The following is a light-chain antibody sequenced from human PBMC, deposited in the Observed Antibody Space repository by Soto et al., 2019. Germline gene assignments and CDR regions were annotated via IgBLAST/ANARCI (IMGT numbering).Light chain of an antibody. CDR2: END. CDR1: SSNTGNNY. V-gene: IGLV1-51*02. Sequence: QSVLTQPPSVSAAAGQKVTISCSGSSSNTGNNYVSWYQQLPGTTPKLLIYENDKRPSGIPDRFSGSKSGTSATLGITGLQTGDEADYYCATWDSSLSAGLFGTGTKVTVL. J-gene: IGLJ1*01. CDR3: ATWDSSLSAGL.